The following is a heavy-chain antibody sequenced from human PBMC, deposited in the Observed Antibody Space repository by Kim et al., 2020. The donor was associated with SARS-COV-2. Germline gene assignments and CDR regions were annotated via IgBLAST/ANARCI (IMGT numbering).Heavy chain of an antibody. V-gene: IGHV4-59*01. J-gene: IGHJ6*03. CDR2: IYYSGST. CDR3: ARAIVVVPAAIRWPAGGYYYMDV. CDR1: GGSISSYY. D-gene: IGHD2-2*02. Sequence: SETLSLTCTVSGGSISSYYWSWIRQPPGKGLEWIGYIYYSGSTNYNPSLKSRVTISVDTSKNQFSLKLSSVTAAATVVYYCARAIVVVPAAIRWPAGGYYYMDVWGKGTPVTVSS.